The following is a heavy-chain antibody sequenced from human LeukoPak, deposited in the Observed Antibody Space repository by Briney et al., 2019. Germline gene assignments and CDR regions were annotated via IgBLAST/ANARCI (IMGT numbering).Heavy chain of an antibody. Sequence: PGGSLRLSCAASGFTFSSYSMNWVRQAPGKGLEWMANIKQDGSEKYYVDSVKGRFTISRDNAKNSLYLQMNSLRAEDTAVYYCAIGYGGYLSQSAFDIWGQGTLLTVSS. CDR3: AIGYGGYLSQSAFDI. V-gene: IGHV3-7*01. J-gene: IGHJ3*02. D-gene: IGHD5-12*01. CDR1: GFTFSSYS. CDR2: IKQDGSEK.